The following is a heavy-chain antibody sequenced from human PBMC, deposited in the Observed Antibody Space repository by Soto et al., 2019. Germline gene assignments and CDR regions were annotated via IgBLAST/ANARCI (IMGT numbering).Heavy chain of an antibody. CDR2: IKHDGSEK. CDR1: GFTFSSYW. V-gene: IGHV3-7*01. D-gene: IGHD2-15*01. CDR3: ARDRRYCSGGSCYLRYFDY. Sequence: GGSLRLSCAASGFTFSSYWMTWVRQAPGKGLEWVANIKHDGSEKYYVDSVKGRFTISRDNAKNSLYLQMNSLRAEDTAVYYCARDRRYCSGGSCYLRYFDYWGQGTLVTVPS. J-gene: IGHJ4*02.